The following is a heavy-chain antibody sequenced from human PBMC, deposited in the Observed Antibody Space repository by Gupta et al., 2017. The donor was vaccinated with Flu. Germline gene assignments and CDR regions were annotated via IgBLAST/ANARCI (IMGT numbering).Heavy chain of an antibody. CDR3: AREIVGGAFDI. Sequence: QVQLVASGGGVVQPGRSLRLSCAASGFTFSTYAMHWVRQAPGKGLEWVAVIWYDGNNKYYTDSVKGRFTISRDNSKNTLDLQMNSLRAEDSAVYYCAREIVGGAFDIWGQGTMVTVSS. CDR1: GFTFSTYA. J-gene: IGHJ3*02. V-gene: IGHV3-33*01. CDR2: IWYDGNNK. D-gene: IGHD3-16*01.